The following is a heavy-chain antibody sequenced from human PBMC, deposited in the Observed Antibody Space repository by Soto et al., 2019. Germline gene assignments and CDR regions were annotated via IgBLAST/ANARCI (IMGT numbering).Heavy chain of an antibody. J-gene: IGHJ4*02. V-gene: IGHV1-46*03. CDR1: GYTFTSYY. CDR3: ARAQEVLRYFDWLHFDY. D-gene: IGHD3-9*01. Sequence: ASVKVSCKASGYTFTSYYMHWVRQAPGQGLEWMGIINPSGGSTSYAQKFQGRVTMTRDTSTSTVYMELSSLRSEDTAVYYCARAQEVLRYFDWLHFDYWGQGTLVTVSS. CDR2: INPSGGST.